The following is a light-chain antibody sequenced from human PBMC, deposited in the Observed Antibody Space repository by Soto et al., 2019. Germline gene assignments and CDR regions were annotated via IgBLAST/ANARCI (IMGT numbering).Light chain of an antibody. CDR1: RSNIGAPYD. J-gene: IGLJ3*02. CDR2: ANN. CDR3: QSYDTSLSDWV. V-gene: IGLV1-40*01. Sequence: QSVLTQPPSVSGAPGQRVTISCTGSRSNIGAPYDVHWYQQLPGTAPKLLIYANNNRPSGVPDRFSGSKSGTSASLAITGLLAEDEADYYCQSYDTSLSDWVFGVGTKLTVL.